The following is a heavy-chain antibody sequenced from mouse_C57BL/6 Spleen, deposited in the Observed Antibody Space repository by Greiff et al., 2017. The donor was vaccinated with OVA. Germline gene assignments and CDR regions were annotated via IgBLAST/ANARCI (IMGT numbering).Heavy chain of an antibody. D-gene: IGHD1-1*01. V-gene: IGHV5-17*01. CDR1: GFTFSDYG. CDR2: ISSGSSTI. J-gene: IGHJ1*03. Sequence: VKLVESGGGLVKPGGSLKLSCAASGFTFSDYGMHWVRQAPEKGLEWVAYISSGSSTIYYADTVKGRFTISRDNAKNTLFLQMTSLSSEDTAMYYCARPLITTGYFDVWGTGTTVTVSS. CDR3: ARPLITTGYFDV.